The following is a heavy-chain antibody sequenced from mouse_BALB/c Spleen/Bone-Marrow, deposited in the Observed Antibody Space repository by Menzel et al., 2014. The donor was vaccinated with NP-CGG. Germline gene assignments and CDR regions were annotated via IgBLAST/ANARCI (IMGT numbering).Heavy chain of an antibody. CDR2: IYPYNGNT. Sequence: EVKLVESGPELVKPGASVKISCKASGYTFTDYNMHWVKQNHGKSLEWIGYIYPYNGNTGYNQKFKSKATLTVDNSSSTAYMELRSLTSEDSAIYYCARGVYYDYDVWFANWGQGTLVTVS. J-gene: IGHJ3*01. V-gene: IGHV1S29*02. CDR3: ARGVYYDYDVWFAN. CDR1: GYTFTDYN. D-gene: IGHD2-4*01.